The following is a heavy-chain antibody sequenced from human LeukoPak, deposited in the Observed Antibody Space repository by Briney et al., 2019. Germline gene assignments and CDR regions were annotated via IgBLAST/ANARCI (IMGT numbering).Heavy chain of an antibody. D-gene: IGHD5-18*01. CDR2: MNPNSGNT. Sequence: GASVKVSCKASGYTFTSYDINWVRQATGQGLEWMGWMNPNSGNTGYAQKFQGRVTITRNTSISTAYMELSSLRSEDTAVYYCARGGRIQLWDPYNWFDPWGQGTLVTVSS. CDR1: GYTFTSYD. J-gene: IGHJ5*02. CDR3: ARGGRIQLWDPYNWFDP. V-gene: IGHV1-8*03.